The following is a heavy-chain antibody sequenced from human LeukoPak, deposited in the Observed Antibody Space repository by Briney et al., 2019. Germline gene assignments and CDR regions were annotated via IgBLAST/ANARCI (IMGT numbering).Heavy chain of an antibody. D-gene: IGHD1-26*01. CDR1: GFTFSSYS. CDR2: ISSSAII. V-gene: IGHV3-21*01. Sequence: GGSLRLSCAASGFTFSSYSMNWVRQAPGKGLEWVSSISSSAIIYYADSVKGRFTISRDNAENSLYLQMNSLRAEDTAIYYCARQISGSYDYWGRGTLVTVSS. CDR3: ARQISGSYDY. J-gene: IGHJ4*02.